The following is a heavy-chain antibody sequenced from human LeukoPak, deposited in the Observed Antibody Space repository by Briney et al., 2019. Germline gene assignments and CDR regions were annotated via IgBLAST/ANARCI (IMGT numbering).Heavy chain of an antibody. Sequence: ASVKVSCKASGYTFINYGISWVRQAPGQGLEWMGWISGYDGNTNYAQEVQGRVTMTTDTSSSTAYMELRSLSPDDTAVYYCARAGGNSDYYYMDVWGRGSTVTVSS. D-gene: IGHD4-23*01. V-gene: IGHV1-18*01. CDR1: GYTFINYG. CDR3: ARAGGNSDYYYMDV. CDR2: ISGYDGNT. J-gene: IGHJ6*03.